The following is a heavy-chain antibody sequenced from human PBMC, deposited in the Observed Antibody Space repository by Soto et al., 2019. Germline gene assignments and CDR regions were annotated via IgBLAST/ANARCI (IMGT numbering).Heavy chain of an antibody. Sequence: ASVKVSCKVSGYTLTELSMHWVRQAPGKGLEWMGGFDPEDGETIYAQKFQGRVTMTEDTSTDTAYMELSSLRSEDTAVYYCATQESMWELRGFDYWGQGTLVTVSS. CDR2: FDPEDGET. CDR1: GYTLTELS. CDR3: ATQESMWELRGFDY. V-gene: IGHV1-24*01. J-gene: IGHJ4*02. D-gene: IGHD1-26*01.